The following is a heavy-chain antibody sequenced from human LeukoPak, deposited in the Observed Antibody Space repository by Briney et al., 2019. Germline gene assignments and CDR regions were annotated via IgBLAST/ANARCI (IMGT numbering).Heavy chain of an antibody. CDR2: IIPIFGTA. CDR3: ARDIMITFGGVIAKNWFDP. Sequence: GASVKVSCKASGGTFSSYAISWVRQAPGQGLEWMGGIIPIFGTANYAQKFQGRVTITADESTSTAYMELSSLRSEDTAVYYCARDIMITFGGVIAKNWFDPWGQGTLITVSS. D-gene: IGHD3-16*02. CDR1: GGTFSSYA. V-gene: IGHV1-69*13. J-gene: IGHJ5*02.